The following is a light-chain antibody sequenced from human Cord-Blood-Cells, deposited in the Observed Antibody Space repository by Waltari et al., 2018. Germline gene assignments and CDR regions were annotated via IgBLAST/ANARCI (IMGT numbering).Light chain of an antibody. CDR3: QQSYSTPLT. Sequence: DIQMSQSPPSLSAPVGDRVTITSRASQSITIYLNWYQQKPEKAPKLLIYAASSLQSGVPSRFGGSGSRTDFTLTISSLQPEDFATYYCQQSYSTPLTFGGGTKVEIK. CDR1: QSITIY. CDR2: AAS. J-gene: IGKJ4*01. V-gene: IGKV1-39*01.